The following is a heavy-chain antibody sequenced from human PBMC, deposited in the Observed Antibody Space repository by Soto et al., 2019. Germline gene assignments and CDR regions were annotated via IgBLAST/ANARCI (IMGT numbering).Heavy chain of an antibody. D-gene: IGHD1-26*01. J-gene: IGHJ5*02. CDR3: AKNQGVELVPLATVNWFDP. CDR1: GFIFENFG. V-gene: IGHV3-23*01. Sequence: GGSLRLSCAASGFIFENFGMSWVRQAPGKGLEWISSISGSGFKKYYADSVKGRFTISRDNSKSTVYLELNNLSAEDTAVYHCAKNQGVELVPLATVNWFDPWGQGSVVTVSS. CDR2: ISGSGFKK.